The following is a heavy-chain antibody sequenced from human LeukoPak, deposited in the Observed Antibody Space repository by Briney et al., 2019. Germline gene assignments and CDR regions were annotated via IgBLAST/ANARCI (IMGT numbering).Heavy chain of an antibody. V-gene: IGHV3-15*01. Sequence: GGSLRLSRAASGFTFSDVWMTWVRQAPGKGLECVGRIKTKTVGGTTDYAAPVKDRFTISRDDSKNTVYLQMKSLQTEDTAVYYCTTDFLQGYSCSWGQGTLVTVSS. CDR2: IKTKTVGGTT. J-gene: IGHJ5*02. CDR1: GFTFSDVW. CDR3: TTDFLQGYSCS. D-gene: IGHD5-12*01.